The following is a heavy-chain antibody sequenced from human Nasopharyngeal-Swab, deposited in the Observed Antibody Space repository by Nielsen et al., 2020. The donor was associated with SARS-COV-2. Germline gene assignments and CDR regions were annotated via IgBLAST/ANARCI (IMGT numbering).Heavy chain of an antibody. V-gene: IGHV1-46*01. CDR3: ARVPYSRGRAGTEFDY. CDR2: INPSGGST. J-gene: IGHJ4*02. D-gene: IGHD6-19*01. CDR1: GYTFTSYY. Sequence: ASVKVSCKASGYTFTSYYMHWVRQAPGQGLEWMGIINPSGGSTSYAQKFQGRVTMTRDTSTSTAYMELRSLRSDDTAVYYCARVPYSRGRAGTEFDYWGQGTLVTVSS.